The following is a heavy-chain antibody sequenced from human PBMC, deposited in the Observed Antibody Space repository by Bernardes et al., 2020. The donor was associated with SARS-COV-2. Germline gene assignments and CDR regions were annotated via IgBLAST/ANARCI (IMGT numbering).Heavy chain of an antibody. CDR3: AKDLYTKNMGYYYNGMDV. CDR1: GFTFSNYW. J-gene: IGHJ6*04. CDR2: IKQDGSEK. V-gene: IGHV3-7*01. D-gene: IGHD2-8*01. Sequence: GGSLRLSCIASGFTFSNYWMSWVRQAPGKGLEWVANIKQDGSEKYYVDSVKGRFTISRDNAKNSVYLQMSSLRAEDTAVYYCAKDLYTKNMGYYYNGMDVWGKGTTVTVS.